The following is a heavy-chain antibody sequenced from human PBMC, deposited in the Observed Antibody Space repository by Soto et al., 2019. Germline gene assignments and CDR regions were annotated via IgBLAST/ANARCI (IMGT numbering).Heavy chain of an antibody. CDR3: TKLPYDILTAYYFDS. Sequence: EVQLLESGGVFVQPGGSLRLSCAASGFSFSNHAMSWVRQAPGKGLEWVSGLTGGGGTQYYADSVKGRFSISRDNSKDTLYRQMNSLRAEDTAMYYCTKLPYDILTAYYFDSWGRGTLVTVSS. V-gene: IGHV3-23*01. CDR2: LTGGGGTQ. D-gene: IGHD3-9*01. CDR1: GFSFSNHA. J-gene: IGHJ4*02.